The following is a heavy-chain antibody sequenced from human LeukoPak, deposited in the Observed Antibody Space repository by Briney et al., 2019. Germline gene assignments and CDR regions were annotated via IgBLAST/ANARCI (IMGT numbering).Heavy chain of an antibody. CDR3: ARGRSYDFWSGYYPYFDY. Sequence: ASVKVSCKASGYTFTGYYMHWVRQAPGQGLEWMGWINPNSGGTNYAQKLQGRVTMTRDTSISTAYMELSRLRSDDTAVYYCARGRSYDFWSGYYPYFDYWGQGTLVTVSS. D-gene: IGHD3-3*01. V-gene: IGHV1-2*02. CDR2: INPNSGGT. J-gene: IGHJ4*02. CDR1: GYTFTGYY.